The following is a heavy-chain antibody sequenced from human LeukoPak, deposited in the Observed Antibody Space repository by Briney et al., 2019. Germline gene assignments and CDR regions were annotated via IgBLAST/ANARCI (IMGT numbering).Heavy chain of an antibody. CDR1: GFTLSSSA. CDR2: INNVGSHI. V-gene: IGHV3-21*04. D-gene: IGHD2-2*01. J-gene: IGHJ3*02. CDR3: ARGREIGYCSSTSCYQHDRVAFDI. Sequence: GGSLRLSCAASGFTLSSSAMNWVRQAPGKGLEWVSSINNVGSHIYYAGSVKGRFTISRDNTKNSLYLQMNSLRAEDTALYHCARGREIGYCSSTSCYQHDRVAFDIWGQGTMVTVSS.